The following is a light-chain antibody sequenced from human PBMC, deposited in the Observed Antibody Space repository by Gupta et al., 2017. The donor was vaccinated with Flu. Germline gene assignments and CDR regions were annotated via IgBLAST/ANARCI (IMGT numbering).Light chain of an antibody. CDR3: QQYDNLPLT. CDR1: QDISNY. J-gene: IGKJ4*01. Sequence: DLHITRSPSSLSASAGDRVTITCQASQDISNYLNWYQQKPGKAPKLLIYDASNLETGVPSRFSGSGSGTDFTFTISSLQPEDIATYYCQQYDNLPLTFGGGTKVEIK. CDR2: DAS. V-gene: IGKV1-33*01.